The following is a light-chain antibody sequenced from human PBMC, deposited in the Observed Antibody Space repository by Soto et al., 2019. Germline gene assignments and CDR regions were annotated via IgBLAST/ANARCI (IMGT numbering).Light chain of an antibody. Sequence: DIQMTQSPSSLSASIGDRVTITCQASQDVTHFLNWFQQRPGKAPKLTIYDASTLERGVPSRFSGRGSGSRFTFTITSLQPEDIATYYCQQYDRLPWTFGQGTKVEMK. V-gene: IGKV1-33*01. CDR2: DAS. CDR1: QDVTHF. J-gene: IGKJ1*01. CDR3: QQYDRLPWT.